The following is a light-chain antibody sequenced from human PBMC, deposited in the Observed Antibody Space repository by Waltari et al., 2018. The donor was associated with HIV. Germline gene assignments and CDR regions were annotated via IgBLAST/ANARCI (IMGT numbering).Light chain of an antibody. CDR2: EGI. CDR1: SSDFGNYNL. Sequence: QSALTQPAPVSGSPGQSITISCNGTSSDFGNYNLVSWYQQHPGKAPKLIIYEGIKRPSGVSNRISGSKSANTASLTISGLQAEDEADYYCCSYGGSSNWLFGGGTKLTVL. J-gene: IGLJ2*01. CDR3: CSYGGSSNWL. V-gene: IGLV2-23*01.